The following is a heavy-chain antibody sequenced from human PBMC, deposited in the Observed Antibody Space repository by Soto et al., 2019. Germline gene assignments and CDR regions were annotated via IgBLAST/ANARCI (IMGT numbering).Heavy chain of an antibody. V-gene: IGHV4-30-4*01. CDR2: IYYSGNT. D-gene: IGHD2-2*01. J-gene: IGHJ4*02. CDR1: GGSTSSDNY. Sequence: SETLSLTCTVSGGSTSSDNYWSWIRQPPGKGLEWIGHIYYSGNTDYNPSLKRRLAISIDTSKNQFSLKLSSVPAADTAVYFCAREGGHSSDILYQVESWGQGFLVTVSS. CDR3: AREGGHSSDILYQVES.